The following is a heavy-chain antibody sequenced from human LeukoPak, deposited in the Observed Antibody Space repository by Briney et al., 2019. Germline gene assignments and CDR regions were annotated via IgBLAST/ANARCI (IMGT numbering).Heavy chain of an antibody. J-gene: IGHJ5*02. CDR3: ARVSGRCFDP. V-gene: IGHV4-4*02. D-gene: IGHD6-19*01. Sequence: PSETLSLTCALSGDSISSSNWWSWVRQPPGKGLEWIGEIYHGGSTNYNPSLKSRVTISVDKSKNQFSLNLSSLTAADTAVYYCARVSGRCFDPWGQGTLVTVSS. CDR1: GDSISSSNW. CDR2: IYHGGST.